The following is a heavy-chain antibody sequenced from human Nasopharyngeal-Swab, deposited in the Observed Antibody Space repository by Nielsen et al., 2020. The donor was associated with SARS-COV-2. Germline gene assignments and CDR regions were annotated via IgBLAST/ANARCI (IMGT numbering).Heavy chain of an antibody. CDR2: ISSSGSTI. CDR3: ARFGALPKDRAELALDY. Sequence: GESLKISCAASGFTFSSYEMNWVRQAPGKGLEWVSYISSSGSTIYYADSVKGRFTISRDNAKNSLYLQMNSLRAEDTAVYYCARFGALPKDRAELALDYWGQGTLVTVSS. D-gene: IGHD1-7*01. J-gene: IGHJ4*02. V-gene: IGHV3-48*03. CDR1: GFTFSSYE.